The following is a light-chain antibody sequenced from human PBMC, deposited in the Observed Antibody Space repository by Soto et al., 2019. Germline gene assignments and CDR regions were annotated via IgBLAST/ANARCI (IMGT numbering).Light chain of an antibody. CDR3: QQYNNWPQT. CDR1: QSVIDNY. CDR2: GAS. J-gene: IGKJ1*01. Sequence: EIVLTQSPGTLSLSPGERVTLSCRASQSVIDNYLAWFQQKPGQAPRLLIYGASTRATGIPARFSGSGSGTEFTLTISSLQSEDFAVYYCQQYNNWPQTFGQGTKVDIK. V-gene: IGKV3-15*01.